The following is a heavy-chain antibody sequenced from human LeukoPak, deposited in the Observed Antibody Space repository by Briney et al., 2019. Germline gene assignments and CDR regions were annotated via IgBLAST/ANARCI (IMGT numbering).Heavy chain of an antibody. CDR3: ARESSGCYRTNSGDY. CDR1: GFTFSSYS. D-gene: IGHD6-19*01. Sequence: PGGSLRLSCAASGFTFSSYSMNWVRQAPGKGLEWVSSISSSSSYIYYADSVKGRFTISRDNAKNSLYLQMNSLRAEDTAVYYCARESSGCYRTNSGDYWGQGTLVTVSS. J-gene: IGHJ4*02. V-gene: IGHV3-21*01. CDR2: ISSSSSYI.